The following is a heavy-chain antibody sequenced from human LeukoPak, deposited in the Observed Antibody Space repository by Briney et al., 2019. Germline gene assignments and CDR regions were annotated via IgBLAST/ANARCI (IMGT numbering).Heavy chain of an antibody. Sequence: QPGGSLRLSCAASGFTVSSKYMSWVRQAPGKGLEWVSVIFNGGSTYYADSVKGRFTISTDNSKNMLYLQMNSLRAEDTAVYYSARGLFASGSYYNFFDYWAQGTLVTVSS. D-gene: IGHD3-10*01. CDR1: GFTVSSKY. CDR2: IFNGGST. CDR3: ARGLFASGSYYNFFDY. V-gene: IGHV3-66*01. J-gene: IGHJ4*02.